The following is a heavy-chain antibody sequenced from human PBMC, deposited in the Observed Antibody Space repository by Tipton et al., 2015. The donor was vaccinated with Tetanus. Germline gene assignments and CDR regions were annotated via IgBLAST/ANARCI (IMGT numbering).Heavy chain of an antibody. Sequence: GSLRLSCAASGMTLSYFAMSWVRQAPGKGLEWVANIKQDGTDYRYVDSVKGRFTISRDNAKNSLYLQMNSLSADDTAVYYCGKQNGGRWVVDHWGQGTLVTVSS. CDR2: IKQDGTDY. J-gene: IGHJ4*02. CDR1: GMTLSYFA. CDR3: GKQNGGRWVVDH. V-gene: IGHV3-7*03. D-gene: IGHD4-23*01.